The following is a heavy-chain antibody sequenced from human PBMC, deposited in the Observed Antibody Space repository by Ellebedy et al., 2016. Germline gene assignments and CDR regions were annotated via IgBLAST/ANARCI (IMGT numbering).Heavy chain of an antibody. Sequence: GESLKISCAVSGFTFGSNWIHWVRQAPGKGLVWVSRINSDGSRTTYADSVKGRFTISRDNAKNTVYLQMTDLRAEDTAVYYCARDFDWLGGLWGQGTLVTVSS. D-gene: IGHD3-9*01. J-gene: IGHJ4*02. CDR3: ARDFDWLGGL. V-gene: IGHV3-74*03. CDR1: GFTFGSNW. CDR2: INSDGSRT.